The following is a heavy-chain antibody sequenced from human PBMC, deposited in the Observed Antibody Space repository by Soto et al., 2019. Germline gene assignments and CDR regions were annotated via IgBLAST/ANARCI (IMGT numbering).Heavy chain of an antibody. CDR1: GYPISSGYY. CDR2: IYHSGST. D-gene: IGHD1-1*01. Sequence: SETLSLTCTVSGYPISSGYYWGWIRQPPGKGLEWIGSIYHSGSTYYNPSLKSRVTISVDTSKNQFSLKLSSVTAADTAVYYCARELTLERQARTFNNWFDPWGQGTLVTVSS. J-gene: IGHJ5*02. CDR3: ARELTLERQARTFNNWFDP. V-gene: IGHV4-38-2*02.